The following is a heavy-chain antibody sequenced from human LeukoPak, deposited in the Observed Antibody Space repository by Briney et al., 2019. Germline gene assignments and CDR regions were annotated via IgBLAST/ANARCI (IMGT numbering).Heavy chain of an antibody. CDR2: ISWNSGST. V-gene: IGHV3-9*01. CDR3: AKESEYVGAVDY. J-gene: IGHJ4*02. Sequence: GRSLRLSCAASGFTFDDYAMHWVRQAPGKGLEWVSGISWNSGSTGYADSVKGRFTISRDNAKNSLYLQMNSLRAEDTALYYCAKESEYVGAVDYWGQGTLVTVSS. D-gene: IGHD1-26*01. CDR1: GFTFDDYA.